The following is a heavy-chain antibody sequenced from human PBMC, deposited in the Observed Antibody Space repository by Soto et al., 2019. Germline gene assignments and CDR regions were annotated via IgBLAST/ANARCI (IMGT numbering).Heavy chain of an antibody. D-gene: IGHD3-22*01. CDR2: IIPIFGTA. J-gene: IGHJ4*02. CDR1: GGTFSSYA. Sequence: SSVKVSCKASGGTFSSYAISWVRQAPGQGLEWMGGIIPIFGTANYAQKFQGRVTITADESTSTAYMELSSLRSEDTAVYYCAMTNYYDSSGYYEAFDYWGQGTRVTVSS. V-gene: IGHV1-69*13. CDR3: AMTNYYDSSGYYEAFDY.